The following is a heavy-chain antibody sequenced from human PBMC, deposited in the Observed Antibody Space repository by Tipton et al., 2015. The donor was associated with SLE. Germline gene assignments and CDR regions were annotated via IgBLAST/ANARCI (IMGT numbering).Heavy chain of an antibody. CDR2: INHSGST. CDR3: ARHPPRGIADH. J-gene: IGHJ5*02. Sequence: TLSLTCAVYGGSFSGYYRSWIRQPPGKGLEWIGEINHSGSTNYNPSLKSRVTISVDTSKNQFSLKLSSVTAADTAVYYCARHPPRGIADHWGQGTLVTVSS. CDR1: GGSFSGYY. V-gene: IGHV4-34*01. D-gene: IGHD3-16*01.